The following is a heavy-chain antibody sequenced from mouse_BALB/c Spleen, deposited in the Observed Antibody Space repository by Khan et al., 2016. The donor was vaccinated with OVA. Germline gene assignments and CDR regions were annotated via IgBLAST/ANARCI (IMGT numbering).Heavy chain of an antibody. CDR1: GYTFTDFT. V-gene: IGHV1S137*01. CDR3: TRGGGGNRFAY. CDR2: ISTYYGHA. J-gene: IGHJ3*01. Sequence: QVQLKQSGAELVRPGVSVKISCKGSGYTFTDFTMHWVKQSQAMRLEWIGVISTYYGHATYNQKFKDKATMTVDKSSSTAYMELARLTSEDSAIFYVTRGGGGNRFAYWGQGTLVTVSA.